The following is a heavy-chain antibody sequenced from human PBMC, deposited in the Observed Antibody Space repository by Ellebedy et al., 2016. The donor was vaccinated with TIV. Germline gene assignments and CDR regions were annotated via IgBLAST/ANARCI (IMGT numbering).Heavy chain of an antibody. Sequence: PGGSLRLSCQGSGYRFTGYWIGWVRQLPEKGLEWRGIIFPGDSDTRYSTSFQGQVTISADKPTATAYLQWTSLKASDSAMYYCARGSWREVSTWFENWGQGTLVTVSS. J-gene: IGHJ4*02. CDR1: GYRFTGYW. CDR3: ARGSWREVSTWFEN. CDR2: IFPGDSDT. D-gene: IGHD3-16*02. V-gene: IGHV5-51*04.